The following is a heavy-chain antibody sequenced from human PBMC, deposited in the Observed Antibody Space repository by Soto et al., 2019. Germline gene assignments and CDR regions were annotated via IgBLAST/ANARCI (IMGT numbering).Heavy chain of an antibody. Sequence: GASVKVSCKASGGTFSSYAISWVRQAPGQGLKWMGGIIPIFGTANYAQKFQGRVTITADESTSTAYMELSSLRSEDTAVYYCGRLVIGAFDIWGQGTMVTVSS. CDR3: GRLVIGAFDI. D-gene: IGHD3-9*01. CDR1: GGTFSSYA. J-gene: IGHJ3*02. V-gene: IGHV1-69*13. CDR2: IIPIFGTA.